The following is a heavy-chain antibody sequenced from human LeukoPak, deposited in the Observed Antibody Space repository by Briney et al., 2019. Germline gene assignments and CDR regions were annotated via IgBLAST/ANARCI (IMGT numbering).Heavy chain of an antibody. CDR2: VKKDASEK. J-gene: IGHJ4*02. CDR1: GFTFSNNW. D-gene: IGHD1-26*01. CDR3: ARVKGSYCSDY. Sequence: GGSLRLSCAASGFTFSNNWMTWVRQAPGKGLEWVASVKKDASEKYYVDSVKGRFTISRDNAKNSLYLQMNSLRAEDTAVYYCARVKGSYCSDYWGQGTLVTVSS. V-gene: IGHV3-7*03.